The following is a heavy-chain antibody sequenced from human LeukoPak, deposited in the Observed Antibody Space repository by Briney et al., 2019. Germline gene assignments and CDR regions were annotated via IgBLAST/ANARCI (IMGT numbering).Heavy chain of an antibody. CDR2: ISGSGSNT. CDR3: GKHQGSGGVGSGTGAFDI. CDR1: GFTFSNYA. J-gene: IGHJ4*02. V-gene: IGHV3-23*01. D-gene: IGHD2-8*02. Sequence: PGGSLRVSCAASGFTFSNYAMSWVRQAPGKGLEWVSGISGSGSNTYYADPVRGRFTISRDNSKSTLYLQVNSLRAEDTALYYCGKHQGSGGVGSGTGAFDIWGQGTLVTVSS.